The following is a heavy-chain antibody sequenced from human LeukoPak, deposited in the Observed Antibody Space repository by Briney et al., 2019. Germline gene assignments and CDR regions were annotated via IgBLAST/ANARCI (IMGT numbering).Heavy chain of an antibody. CDR1: GYTFTNYG. CDR3: ARYRATYYDILTPLRN. D-gene: IGHD3-9*01. J-gene: IGHJ4*02. Sequence: SVKFSCKASGYTFTNYGISWVRQAPGQGLEWMGWISGYNRHTNYAQKLQGRVTMTTDTSTSTAYMELRSLRSDDTAVYYCARYRATYYDILTPLRNWGQGTLVTVSS. V-gene: IGHV1-18*01. CDR2: ISGYNRHT.